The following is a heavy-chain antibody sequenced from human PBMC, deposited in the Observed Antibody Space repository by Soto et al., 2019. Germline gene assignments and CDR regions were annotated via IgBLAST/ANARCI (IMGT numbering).Heavy chain of an antibody. Sequence: SQTLSLTCAISGDTVSSNSAAWHWFRQSPSRGLEWLGRTYYRSRWYNDYAISVESRIAINPDTSKNQFPLQLNSATPEDTAMYYCERDNIVGGMDLFDYWGQGTLVTVSS. CDR1: GDTVSSNSAA. V-gene: IGHV6-1*01. CDR2: TYYRSRWYN. J-gene: IGHJ4*02. D-gene: IGHD1-26*01. CDR3: ERDNIVGGMDLFDY.